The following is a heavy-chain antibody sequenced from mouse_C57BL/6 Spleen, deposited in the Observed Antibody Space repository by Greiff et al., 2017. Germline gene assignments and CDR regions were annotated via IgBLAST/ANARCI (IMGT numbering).Heavy chain of an antibody. V-gene: IGHV1-64*01. J-gene: IGHJ4*01. CDR2: IHPNSGST. CDR3: ARDYYGSRGDYYAMDY. Sequence: VQLQQSGAELVKPGASVKLSCKASGYTFTSYWMHWVKQRPGQGLEWIGMIHPNSGSTNYNEKFKSKATLTVDKSSSTAYMQLSSLTSEDSAVYYCARDYYGSRGDYYAMDYWGQGTSVTVSS. CDR1: GYTFTSYW. D-gene: IGHD1-1*01.